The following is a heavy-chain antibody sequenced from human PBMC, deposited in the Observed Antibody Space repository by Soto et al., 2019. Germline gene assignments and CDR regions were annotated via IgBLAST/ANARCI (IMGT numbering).Heavy chain of an antibody. J-gene: IGHJ4*02. CDR1: GGSISSYY. V-gene: IGHV4-59*08. Sequence: SETLSLTCTVSGGSISSYYWSWIRQPPGKGLEWIGYIYYSGSTNYNPSLKSRVTISVDTSKNQFSLNLSSVTAADTAVYYCARRYGDCFDYWGQGTLVTVPS. CDR3: ARRYGDCFDY. CDR2: IYYSGST. D-gene: IGHD4-17*01.